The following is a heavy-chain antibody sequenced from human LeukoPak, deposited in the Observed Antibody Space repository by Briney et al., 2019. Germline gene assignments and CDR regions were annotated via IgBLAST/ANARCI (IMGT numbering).Heavy chain of an antibody. V-gene: IGHV3-23*01. Sequence: GGSLILSCAASGFTFTNYAMTWVRQASGKGLEWVSAISGSGISTKYADSVTGRFTISRDNSKDTLYLQLSSLRAEDMAIYYCAKGRGSYLFDHWGQGTLVTVSS. CDR1: GFTFTNYA. J-gene: IGHJ4*02. CDR2: ISGSGIST. CDR3: AKGRGSYLFDH. D-gene: IGHD1-26*01.